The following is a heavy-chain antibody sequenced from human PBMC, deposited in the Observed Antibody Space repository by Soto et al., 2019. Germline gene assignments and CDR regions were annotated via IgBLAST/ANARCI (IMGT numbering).Heavy chain of an antibody. Sequence: GGSLRLSCAASGFTFGSYAMNWVRQAPGKGLEWLSTITDTGSHTYYADSVRGRFTTSRDNSKSTLYLQLSSLRAEDTAVYYCAKFVWLPVSVYFDYYYMDVWGKGTSVTVSS. D-gene: IGHD5-12*01. CDR1: GFTFGSYA. V-gene: IGHV3-23*01. CDR3: AKFVWLPVSVYFDYYYMDV. J-gene: IGHJ6*03. CDR2: ITDTGSHT.